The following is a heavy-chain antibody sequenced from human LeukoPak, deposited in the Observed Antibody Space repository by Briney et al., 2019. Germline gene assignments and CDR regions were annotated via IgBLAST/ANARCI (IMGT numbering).Heavy chain of an antibody. CDR3: ARVGVPAAMSFGWFDP. D-gene: IGHD2-2*01. J-gene: IGHJ5*02. CDR2: IYYSGST. V-gene: IGHV4-39*07. CDR1: GGSISSSSYC. Sequence: SETLSLTCTVSGGSISSSSYCWGWIRQPPGKGLEWIGSIYYSGSTNYNPSLKSRVTISVDTSKNQFSLKLSSVTAADTAVYYCARVGVPAAMSFGWFDPWGQGTLVTVSS.